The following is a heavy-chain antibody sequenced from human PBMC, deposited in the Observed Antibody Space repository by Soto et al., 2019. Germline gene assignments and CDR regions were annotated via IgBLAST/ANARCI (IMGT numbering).Heavy chain of an antibody. D-gene: IGHD5-12*01. CDR1: GFTFSSYG. CDR2: IWYDGSNK. Sequence: QVQLVESGGGVVQPGRSLRLSCAASGFTFSSYGMHWVRQAPGKGLEWVAVIWYDGSNKYYADSVKGRFTISRDNSKNTLYLLMNSLRAEDTAVYYCARAALYSPRWLRPTPVYYFDYWGQGTLVTVSS. J-gene: IGHJ4*02. V-gene: IGHV3-33*01. CDR3: ARAALYSPRWLRPTPVYYFDY.